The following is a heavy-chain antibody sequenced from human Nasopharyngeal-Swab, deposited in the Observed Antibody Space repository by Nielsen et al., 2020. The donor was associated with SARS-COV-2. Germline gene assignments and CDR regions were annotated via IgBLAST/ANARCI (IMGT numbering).Heavy chain of an antibody. Sequence: GGSLRLSCAASGFTISSYSMNWVRQAPGKGLEWVSSISSSSSYIYYADSVKGRFTISRDNAKNSLYLQMNSLRAEDTAVHYCARDREELRYFDWLPSNWFDPWGQGTLVTVSS. D-gene: IGHD3-9*01. CDR3: ARDREELRYFDWLPSNWFDP. V-gene: IGHV3-21*01. CDR2: ISSSSSYI. CDR1: GFTISSYS. J-gene: IGHJ5*02.